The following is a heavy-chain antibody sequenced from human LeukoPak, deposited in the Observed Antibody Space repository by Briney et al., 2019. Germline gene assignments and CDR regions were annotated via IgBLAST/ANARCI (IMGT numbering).Heavy chain of an antibody. Sequence: TLSLTCTVSGGSISSYYWSWIRQPPGKALEWLARIDWDDDKYYSTSLKTRLTISKDTSKNQVVLTMTNMDPVDTATYYCARIRGDENYYNFDYWGQGTLVTVSS. CDR2: IDWDDDK. D-gene: IGHD1-7*01. J-gene: IGHJ4*02. CDR1: GGSISSYY. V-gene: IGHV2-70*11. CDR3: ARIRGDENYYNFDY.